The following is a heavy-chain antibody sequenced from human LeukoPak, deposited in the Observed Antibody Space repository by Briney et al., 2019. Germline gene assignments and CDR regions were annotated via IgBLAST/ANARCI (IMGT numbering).Heavy chain of an antibody. D-gene: IGHD3-10*01. J-gene: IGHJ4*02. CDR1: GGSISSSSYY. CDR2: IYYSGST. Sequence: PSETLSLTCTVSGGSISSSSYYWGWIRQPPGKGLEWIGSIYYSGSTYYNPSLKSRVTISVDTSKNQFSLKLSSVTAADTAVYYCARHLHHYYYGSGSLGAPFDYWGQGTLVTVSS. V-gene: IGHV4-39*01. CDR3: ARHLHHYYYGSGSLGAPFDY.